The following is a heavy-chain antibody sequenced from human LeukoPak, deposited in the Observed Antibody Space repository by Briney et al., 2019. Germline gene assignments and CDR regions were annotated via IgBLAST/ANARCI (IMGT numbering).Heavy chain of an antibody. CDR2: IHHSGST. V-gene: IGHV4-59*01. J-gene: IGHJ4*02. CDR1: GASIRSYY. D-gene: IGHD3-22*01. CDR3: ARDGRMYDKSGFYYFDY. Sequence: PSETLSLTCAVSGASIRSYYWDWIRQPPGKGLEWIGYIHHSGSTNSNPSLKSRVTMSVDTSKRQFSLRLSSVTAADTAVYYCARDGRMYDKSGFYYFDYWGQGTLVTVSS.